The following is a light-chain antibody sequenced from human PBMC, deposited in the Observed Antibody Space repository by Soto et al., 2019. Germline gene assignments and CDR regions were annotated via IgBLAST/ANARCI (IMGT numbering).Light chain of an antibody. CDR2: LGS. CDR1: QSLLHRNGHNY. Sequence: DIVMTQSPLSLPVTPGEPASISCSSSQSLLHRNGHNYLDWYLQKPGQSPQLLIYLGSYRASGVPDRFSGSGSGTDFTLKISRVEAEDVGVYYCMQAIQTPRTFGQGTKV. V-gene: IGKV2-28*01. CDR3: MQAIQTPRT. J-gene: IGKJ1*01.